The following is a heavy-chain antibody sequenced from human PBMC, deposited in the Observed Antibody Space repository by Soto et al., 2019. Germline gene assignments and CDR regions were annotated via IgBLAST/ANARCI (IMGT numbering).Heavy chain of an antibody. CDR3: ARGYSYGLNWFDP. J-gene: IGHJ5*02. V-gene: IGHV4-61*01. CDR1: GGSVSSGSYY. Sequence: SETLSLTCTVSGGSVSSGSYYWSWIRQPPEKGLEWIGYIYYSGSTNYNPSLKSRVTISVDTSKNQFSLKLSSVTAADTAVYYCARGYSYGLNWFDPWGQGTLVTVSS. CDR2: IYYSGST. D-gene: IGHD5-18*01.